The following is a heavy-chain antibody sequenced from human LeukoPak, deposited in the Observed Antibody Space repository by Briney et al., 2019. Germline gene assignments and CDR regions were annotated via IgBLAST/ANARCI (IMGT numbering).Heavy chain of an antibody. CDR2: ISYSRTT. V-gene: IGHV4-39*01. CDR3: ARHVKPWIQLWLPWGYFDY. J-gene: IGHJ4*02. Sequence: PSETLSLTCTVSGVSLSSSTYYWGWIRQPPEKGLEWIASISYSRTTYYNPSLKSRVTISIDTSKNQFSLKLSSVTAADTAVYYCARHVKPWIQLWLPWGYFDYWGQGTLVTVSS. D-gene: IGHD5-18*01. CDR1: GVSLSSSTYY.